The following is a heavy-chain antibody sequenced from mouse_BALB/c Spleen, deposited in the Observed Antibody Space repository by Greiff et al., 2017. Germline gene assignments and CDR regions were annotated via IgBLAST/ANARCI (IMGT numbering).Heavy chain of an antibody. V-gene: IGHV1S56*01. Sequence: QVQLQQSGPELVKPGASVKMSCKASGYTFTSYYIHWVKQRPGQGLEWIGWIYPGDGSTKYNEKFKGKTTLTADKSSSTAYMLLSSLTSEDSAIYFYARETGVFDYWGQGTTLTVSS. CDR1: GYTFTSYY. CDR3: ARETGVFDY. CDR2: IYPGDGST. J-gene: IGHJ2*01. D-gene: IGHD4-1*01.